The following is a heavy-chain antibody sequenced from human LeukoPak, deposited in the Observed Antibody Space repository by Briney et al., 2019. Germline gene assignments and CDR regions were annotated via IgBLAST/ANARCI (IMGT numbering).Heavy chain of an antibody. V-gene: IGHV3-74*01. CDR3: ASANNYDYSFDY. CDR1: GFTFSSYW. CDR2: INSDGSST. D-gene: IGHD3-16*01. Sequence: GRSLRLSCAASGFTFSSYWMHWVRQVPGKGPVWVSRINSDGSSTTYADSVKGRFTISRDNAKNTLYLQMNSLRAEDTAVYYCASANNYDYSFDYWGQGTLVTVPS. J-gene: IGHJ4*02.